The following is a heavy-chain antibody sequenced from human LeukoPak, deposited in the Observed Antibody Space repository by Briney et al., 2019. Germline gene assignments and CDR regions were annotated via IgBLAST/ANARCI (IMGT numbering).Heavy chain of an antibody. J-gene: IGHJ4*02. V-gene: IGHV3-7*05. CDR1: GFTFSSYW. Sequence: PGGSLRLSCAASGFTFSSYWMTWVRQAPGKGLEWVANINPDASATYHVDSVKGRFTISRDNAKNSLYLQMISLRAEDTAVYYCARRINYNSDYWGQGTLVTVSS. CDR2: INPDASAT. D-gene: IGHD4-11*01. CDR3: ARRINYNSDY.